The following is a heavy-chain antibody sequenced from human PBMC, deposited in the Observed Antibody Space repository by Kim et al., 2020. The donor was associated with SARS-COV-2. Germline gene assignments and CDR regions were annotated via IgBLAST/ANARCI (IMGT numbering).Heavy chain of an antibody. D-gene: IGHD3-16*01. J-gene: IGHJ3*02. CDR2: ISSSSSYI. CDR1: GFTFSSYS. CDR3: ARRGVLYGALNAFDI. Sequence: GGSLRLSCAASGFTFSSYSMNWVRQAPGKGLEWVSSISSSSSYIYSADSVKGRFTISRDNAKNSLYLQMNSLRAEDTAVYYCARRGVLYGALNAFDIWGQGTMVTVSS. V-gene: IGHV3-21*01.